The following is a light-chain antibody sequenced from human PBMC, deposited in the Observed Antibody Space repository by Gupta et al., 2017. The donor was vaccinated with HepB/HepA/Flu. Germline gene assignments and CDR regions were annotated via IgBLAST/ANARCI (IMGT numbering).Light chain of an antibody. CDR3: QQVHHSPLT. J-gene: IGKJ4*01. CDR2: AAS. V-gene: IGKV1-9*01. Sequence: DIQLTQSPSLLSASIGDRVTITCRASQAISSSLSWFQQKPGKAPKLLIYAASTLQSGVPSRFSGGGSGTEFTLTISSLQPEDFAAYYCQQVHHSPLTFGGGTKVEI. CDR1: QAISSS.